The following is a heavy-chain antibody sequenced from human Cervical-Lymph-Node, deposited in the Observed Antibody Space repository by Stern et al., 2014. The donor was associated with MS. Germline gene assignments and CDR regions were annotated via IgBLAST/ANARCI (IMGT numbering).Heavy chain of an antibody. V-gene: IGHV3-7*01. CDR3: ARDRRAFLDY. J-gene: IGHJ4*02. Sequence: EVQLVESGGGLVQPGGSLRLSCVASGFSFGTSWMSWVRQPPGRGLEWVANIRQAGYDKFYVDSGKGRFTISRDNARNSLYLQMNSLTVADTAVYYCARDRRAFLDYWGQGTHVAVSS. CDR2: IRQAGYDK. CDR1: GFSFGTSW. D-gene: IGHD2/OR15-2a*01.